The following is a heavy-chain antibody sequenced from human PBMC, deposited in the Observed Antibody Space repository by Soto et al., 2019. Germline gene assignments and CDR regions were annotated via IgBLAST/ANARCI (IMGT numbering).Heavy chain of an antibody. CDR2: ISAYNGNT. CDR1: GYTFTSYG. CDR3: ARSRGTAMAPPSSYYGMDV. D-gene: IGHD5-18*01. V-gene: IGHV1-18*01. Sequence: QVQLVQSGAEVKKPGASVKVSCKASGYTFTSYGISWVRQAPGQGLEWMGWISAYNGNTNYAQKLQGRVTMTTDTSTSTAYMELRSLRSDDTAVYYCARSRGTAMAPPSSYYGMDVWGQGTTVTVSS. J-gene: IGHJ6*02.